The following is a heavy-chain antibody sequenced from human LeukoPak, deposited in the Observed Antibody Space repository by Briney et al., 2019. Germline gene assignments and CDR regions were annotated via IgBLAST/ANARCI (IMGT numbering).Heavy chain of an antibody. CDR1: GASIRTGDFY. V-gene: IGHV4-30-4*08. D-gene: IGHD3-10*01. Sequence: SETLSLTCTVSGASIRTGDFYWSWIRQPPGKGLEWIGYIYYSGDTYYNPSLKSRVIISVDTSKNHFSLNLNSVTAADTAVYYCARERSMVRGMSWFDPWGQGTLVTVSS. CDR2: IYYSGDT. CDR3: ARERSMVRGMSWFDP. J-gene: IGHJ5*02.